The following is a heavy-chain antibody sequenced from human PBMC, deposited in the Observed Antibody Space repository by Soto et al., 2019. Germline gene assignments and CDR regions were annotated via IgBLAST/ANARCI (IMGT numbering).Heavy chain of an antibody. D-gene: IGHD3-9*01. J-gene: IGHJ6*02. Sequence: GGSLRLSCAASGFSCSNTWMHWVRQAPGKGLVWVSHVNSDGSNTNYADFVKGRFTVSRDNARNTVYLQMNSLRADDTAVYYCAKDWSYGLDVWGQGTTVTVSS. V-gene: IGHV3-74*01. CDR1: GFSCSNTW. CDR3: AKDWSYGLDV. CDR2: VNSDGSNT.